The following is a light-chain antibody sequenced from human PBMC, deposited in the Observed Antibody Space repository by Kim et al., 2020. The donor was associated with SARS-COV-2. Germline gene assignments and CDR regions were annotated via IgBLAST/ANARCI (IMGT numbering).Light chain of an antibody. J-gene: IGKJ4*01. CDR2: GAA. Sequence: SASLVDRVTLTCRASQDIGTNLVWYQHKPGKAPQLLIYGAATSQTGVPSRFSGGGFETEFTLTISGLQSEDFATYYCQQLYLYPHTFGGGTKLEIK. CDR1: QDIGTN. V-gene: IGKV1-9*01. CDR3: QQLYLYPHT.